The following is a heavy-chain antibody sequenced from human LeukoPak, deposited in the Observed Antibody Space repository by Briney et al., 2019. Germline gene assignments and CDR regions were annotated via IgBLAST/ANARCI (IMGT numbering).Heavy chain of an antibody. CDR1: GYTFTSYG. CDR2: ISAHNGNT. D-gene: IGHD3-22*01. J-gene: IGHJ4*02. CDR3: AREEDAYYYDSSGYYWLDY. Sequence: ASVKVSCKASGYTFTSYGISWVRQAPGQGLEWMGWISAHNGNTNYAQKLQGRVTITTDESTSTAYMELSSLRSEDTAVYYCAREEDAYYYDSSGYYWLDYWGQGTLVTVSS. V-gene: IGHV1-18*01.